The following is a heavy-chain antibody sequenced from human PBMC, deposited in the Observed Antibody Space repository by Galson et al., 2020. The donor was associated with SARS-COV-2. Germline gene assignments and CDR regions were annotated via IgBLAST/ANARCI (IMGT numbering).Heavy chain of an antibody. J-gene: IGHJ6*03. CDR1: GGSFSGHS. Sequence: SQTLSLTCAVYGGSFSGHSWTWIRQAPGKGLEWIGEIKFGGYTNYSPSLRGRVTLSVDTSKNQFSLKLTSLSAADTAVYFCTRGRQGVVPSPVLGLGPFYSYYYMDVWSKGTSVTVSS. CDR3: TRGRQGVVPSPVLGLGPFYSYYYMDV. CDR2: IKFGGYT. D-gene: IGHD2-2*01. V-gene: IGHV4-34*01.